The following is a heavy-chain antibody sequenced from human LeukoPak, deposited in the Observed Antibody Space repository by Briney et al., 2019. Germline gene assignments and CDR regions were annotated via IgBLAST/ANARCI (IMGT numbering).Heavy chain of an antibody. J-gene: IGHJ4*02. CDR2: IIPIFGTA. D-gene: IGHD5-18*01. Sequence: SVKVSCKASGGTFSSYAISWVRQAPGQGLEWMGGIIPIFGTANYAQKFQGRVTITADKSTSTAYMELSSLRSEDTAVYYCARDLREATAMANYFDYWGRGTLVTVSS. V-gene: IGHV1-69*06. CDR1: GGTFSSYA. CDR3: ARDLREATAMANYFDY.